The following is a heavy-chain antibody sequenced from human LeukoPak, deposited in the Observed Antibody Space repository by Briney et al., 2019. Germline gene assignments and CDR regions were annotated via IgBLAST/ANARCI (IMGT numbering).Heavy chain of an antibody. CDR3: ASRNIAAAGSAFDM. V-gene: IGHV1-2*02. CDR1: GYTFCGYY. CDR2: IKPNSGGK. D-gene: IGHD6-13*01. J-gene: IGHJ3*02. Sequence: ASVSVSCKASGYTFCGYYMYWVRQAPGQGLEWMGWIKPNSGGKNYAQKFQERVTMTRDTSISTVYMELSRLTSDDTAVYYCASRNIAAAGSAFDMWGQGTMVTVSS.